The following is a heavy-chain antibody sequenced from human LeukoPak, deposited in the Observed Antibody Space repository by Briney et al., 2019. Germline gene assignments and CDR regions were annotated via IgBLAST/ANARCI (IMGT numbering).Heavy chain of an antibody. Sequence: GGSLRLSCVASGFTFSSCWMHWVRQDPRKGLVWVSRINGDGRNINYADSVRGRFTISRDSAKNTLYLQMNTLRVEDTAVYYCTRDLMDYDVSTGLHHYYMDVWGQGTTVTVSS. J-gene: IGHJ6*02. CDR2: INGDGRNI. CDR3: TRDLMDYDVSTGLHHYYMDV. V-gene: IGHV3-74*01. CDR1: GFTFSSCW. D-gene: IGHD3-9*01.